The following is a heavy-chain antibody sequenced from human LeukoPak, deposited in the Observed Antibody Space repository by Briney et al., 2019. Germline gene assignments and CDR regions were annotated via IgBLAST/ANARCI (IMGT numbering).Heavy chain of an antibody. J-gene: IGHJ3*02. CDR1: GGSISSGGYY. CDR3: ARGLLTGAFDI. V-gene: IGHV4-31*03. D-gene: IGHD2-15*01. Sequence: SETLSLTCTVSGGSISSGGYYWSWIRQHPGKGLEWIGYIYYSGITYYNPSLKSRVTISVDTSKNQFSLKLSSVTAADTAVYYCARGLLTGAFDIWGQGTMVTVSS. CDR2: IYYSGIT.